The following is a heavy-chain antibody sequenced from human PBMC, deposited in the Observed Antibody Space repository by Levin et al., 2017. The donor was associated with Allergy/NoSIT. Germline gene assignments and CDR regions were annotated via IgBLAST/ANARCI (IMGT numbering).Heavy chain of an antibody. V-gene: IGHV3-23*01. CDR3: ARSPSDFLGGYGMDV. J-gene: IGHJ6*02. CDR1: GFTFSAFV. D-gene: IGHD3-16*01. CDR2: ISVSGDTT. Sequence: ASVKVSCAASGFTFSAFVVNWVRQAPGKGLEWVSVISVSGDTTFYADSVQGRFTMSRDNSKNTLFLQMDSLRVEDTAIYYCARSPSDFLGGYGMDVWGQGTTVAVSS.